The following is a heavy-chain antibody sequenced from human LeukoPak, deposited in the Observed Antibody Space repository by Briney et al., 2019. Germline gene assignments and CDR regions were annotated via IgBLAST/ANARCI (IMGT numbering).Heavy chain of an antibody. J-gene: IGHJ4*02. CDR2: ISGSGGST. CDR1: GFTFSSYA. D-gene: IGHD6-13*01. V-gene: IGHV3-23*01. Sequence: GGSLRLSCAASGFTFSSYAVSWVRQAPGKGLGWVSAISGSGGSTYYADSVKGRFTISRDNSKNTLYLQMNSLRAEDTAVYYCAKADSEAAGEYWGQGTLVTVSS. CDR3: AKADSEAAGEY.